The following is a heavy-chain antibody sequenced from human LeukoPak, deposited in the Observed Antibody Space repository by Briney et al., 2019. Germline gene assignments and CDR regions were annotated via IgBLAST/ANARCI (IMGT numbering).Heavy chain of an antibody. CDR3: ASSSGYYHARSFDP. J-gene: IGHJ5*02. D-gene: IGHD3-22*01. V-gene: IGHV4-61*08. CDR2: INHSGST. CDR1: DGSVSSGGYY. Sequence: SETLSLTCTVSDGSVSSGGYYWSWIRQPPGKGLEWIGEINHSGSTNYNPSLKSRVTISVDTSKNQFSLKLSSVTAADTAVYYCASSSGYYHARSFDPWGQGTLVTVSS.